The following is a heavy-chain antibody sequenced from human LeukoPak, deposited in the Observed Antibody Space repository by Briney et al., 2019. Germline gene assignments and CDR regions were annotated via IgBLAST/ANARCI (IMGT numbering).Heavy chain of an antibody. D-gene: IGHD7-27*01. J-gene: IGHJ4*02. CDR2: IYPGDSDT. V-gene: IGHV5-51*01. CDR3: ARANWGTSSFDY. Sequence: GESLKISCKASGYTFSDYWIGWVRQMPGQGLEWMGIIYPGDSDTTYSPSFQGQVTISADKSISTAYLQWSSLKASDTAMYYCARANWGTSSFDYWGQGTLVTVSS. CDR1: GYTFSDYW.